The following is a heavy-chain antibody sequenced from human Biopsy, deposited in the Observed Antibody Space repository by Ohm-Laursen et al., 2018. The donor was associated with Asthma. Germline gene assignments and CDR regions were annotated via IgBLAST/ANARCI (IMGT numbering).Heavy chain of an antibody. J-gene: IGHJ3*02. V-gene: IGHV1-3*01. CDR1: GYMFTNYA. Sequence: AASVKVSCKASGYMFTNYAMHWVRQAPGQRLEWMGWINSDNGNTKYSQNFQGRVTIIRDTSASTSYMELSSLRSEDTAVYYCARTYYDFLTGQVIDAFAIWGQGTMVTVSS. CDR2: INSDNGNT. D-gene: IGHD3-9*01. CDR3: ARTYYDFLTGQVIDAFAI.